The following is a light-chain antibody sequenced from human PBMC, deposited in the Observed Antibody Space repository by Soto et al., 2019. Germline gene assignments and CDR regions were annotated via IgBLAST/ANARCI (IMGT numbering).Light chain of an antibody. CDR3: QQYYSYPA. V-gene: IGKV4-1*01. Sequence: IVMTQSPDSLAVSLGERATINCKSSQTVLSSSNNQNYLAWYRQKPGQPPQLLILWASTRDSGVPDRFSGSGSGTDFTLTISSLQAEDVAVYYCQQYYSYPAFGQGTRVEIK. CDR2: WAS. J-gene: IGKJ1*01. CDR1: QTVLSSSNNQNY.